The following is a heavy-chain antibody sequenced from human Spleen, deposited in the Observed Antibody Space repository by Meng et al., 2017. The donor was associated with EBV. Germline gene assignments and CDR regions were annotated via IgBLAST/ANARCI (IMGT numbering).Heavy chain of an antibody. Sequence: QGQLGQSGAELKKPGSSVKVSCTASGVNFRHIAIGWVRQAPGQGLEWMGAIVPIVGKSHYAERFQDRVTITADEFTSTAYLELSSPRSEDTAVYYCATVLRYSGFVDWGQGTLVTVSS. CDR2: IVPIVGKS. D-gene: IGHD5-12*01. CDR1: GVNFRHIA. V-gene: IGHV1-69*01. CDR3: ATVLRYSGFVD. J-gene: IGHJ4*02.